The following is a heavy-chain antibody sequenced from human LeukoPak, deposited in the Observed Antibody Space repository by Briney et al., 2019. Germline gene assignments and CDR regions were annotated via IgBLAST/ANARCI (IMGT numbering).Heavy chain of an antibody. D-gene: IGHD3-3*01. CDR1: GGSISSGDCY. V-gene: IGHV4-31*03. J-gene: IGHJ2*01. CDR3: ARAILTPSGYVWHFDL. CDR2: IYYSGSA. Sequence: SETLSLTCTASGGSISSGDCYWSWIRQHPGKGLEWIGYIYYSGSAYYNPSLRSRATISVDTYKSQFSLKLSSVTAADTAVYYCARAILTPSGYVWHFDLWGRGTLVTVSS.